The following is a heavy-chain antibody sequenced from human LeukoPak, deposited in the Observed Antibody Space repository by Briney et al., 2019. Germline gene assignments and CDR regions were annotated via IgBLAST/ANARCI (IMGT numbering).Heavy chain of an antibody. J-gene: IGHJ4*02. CDR2: INTNTGNP. D-gene: IGHD1-1*01. V-gene: IGHV7-4-1*02. CDR1: GYTFTSYA. CDR3: TVDYNWNDVHPFFDY. Sequence: ASVKVSCKASGYTFTSYAMNWVRQAPGQGLEWMGWINTNTGNPTYAQGFTGRFVFSLDTSVSTAYLQISSLKAEDTAVYYCTVDYNWNDVHPFFDYWGQGTLVTVSS.